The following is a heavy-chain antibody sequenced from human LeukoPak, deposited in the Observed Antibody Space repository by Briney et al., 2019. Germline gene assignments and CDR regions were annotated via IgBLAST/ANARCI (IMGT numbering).Heavy chain of an antibody. CDR2: IIPIFGTA. J-gene: IGHJ5*02. CDR3: AREEIAVAGLTTNWFDP. CDR1: GGTFSSYA. D-gene: IGHD6-19*01. V-gene: IGHV1-69*13. Sequence: ASVKVSCKASGGTFSSYAISWVRQAPGQGLEWMGGIIPIFGTANYAQKFQGRVTITVDESTSTAYMELSSLRSEDTAVYYCAREEIAVAGLTTNWFDPWGQGTLVTVSS.